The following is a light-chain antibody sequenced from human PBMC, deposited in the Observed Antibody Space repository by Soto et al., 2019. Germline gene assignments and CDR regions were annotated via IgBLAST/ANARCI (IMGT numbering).Light chain of an antibody. CDR1: QSVSNNY. J-gene: IGKJ1*01. CDR3: QQYGSSGT. V-gene: IGKV3-20*01. Sequence: EIVLTQSPGTLSLSPGERATLSCRASQSVSNNYLAWYQQKPGQAPRLLIYDESNRATGIPARFSGSGSGTDFTLTISRLEPEDFAVYYCQQYGSSGTFGQGTKVDIK. CDR2: DES.